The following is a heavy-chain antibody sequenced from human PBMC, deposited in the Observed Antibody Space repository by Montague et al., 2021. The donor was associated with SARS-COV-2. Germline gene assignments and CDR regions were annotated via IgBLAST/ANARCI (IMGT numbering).Heavy chain of an antibody. CDR3: CLNVDPTETTFSHYGMDV. Sequence: SLRLSCAASGFNFRTYAMHWVRQAPGKGLEWVAVISIDESKKYYADSVKGRFTISRDNSKNTLFLQMNSLRPEDTAMYFCCLNVDPTETTFSHYGMDVWGQGTTVTVSS. CDR2: ISIDESKK. D-gene: IGHD4-17*01. V-gene: IGHV3-30-3*01. CDR1: GFNFRTYA. J-gene: IGHJ6*02.